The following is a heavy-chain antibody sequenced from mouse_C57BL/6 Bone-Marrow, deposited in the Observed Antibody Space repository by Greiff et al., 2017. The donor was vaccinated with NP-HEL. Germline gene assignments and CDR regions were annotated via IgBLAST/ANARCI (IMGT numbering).Heavy chain of an antibody. CDR2: IDPEDGET. J-gene: IGHJ2*01. CDR3: ARGTTVRNYFDY. V-gene: IGHV14-2*01. D-gene: IGHD1-1*01. Sequence: VHVKQSGAELVKPGASVKLSCTASGFNIKDYYMHWVKQRTEQGLEWIGRIDPEDGETKYAPKFQGKATITADTSSNTAYLQLSSLTSEDTAVYYCARGTTVRNYFDYWGQGTTLTVSS. CDR1: GFNIKDYY.